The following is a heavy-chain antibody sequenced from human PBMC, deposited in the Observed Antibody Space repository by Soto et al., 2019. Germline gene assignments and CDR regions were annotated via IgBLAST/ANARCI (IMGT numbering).Heavy chain of an antibody. CDR1: GYTFTSYG. D-gene: IGHD7-27*01. V-gene: IGHV1-18*01. J-gene: IGHJ5*02. Sequence: QVQLVQSGAEVKKPGASVKVSCKASGYTFTSYGISWVRQAPGQGLEWMGWISAYNGNTNYAQKLQGRVTMTTDTPTSTAYMELRSLGSDDTAVYYCANSELGIDWFDPWGQGTLVTVSS. CDR3: ANSELGIDWFDP. CDR2: ISAYNGNT.